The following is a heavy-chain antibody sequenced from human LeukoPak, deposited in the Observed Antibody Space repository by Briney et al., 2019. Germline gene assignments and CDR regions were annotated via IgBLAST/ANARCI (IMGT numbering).Heavy chain of an antibody. CDR3: ARGRPLYSSSWTSDY. CDR1: GGSFSGYY. CDR2: INHSGST. V-gene: IGHV4-34*01. D-gene: IGHD6-13*01. Sequence: RPSETLSLTCAVYGGSFSGYYWSWIRQPPGKGLEWIGEINHSGSTNYNPSLKSRVTISVDTSKNQFSLKLSSVTAADTAVYYCARGRPLYSSSWTSDYWGQGTLVTVPS. J-gene: IGHJ4*02.